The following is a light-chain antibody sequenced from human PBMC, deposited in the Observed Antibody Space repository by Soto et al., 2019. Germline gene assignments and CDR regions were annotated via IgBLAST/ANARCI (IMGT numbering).Light chain of an antibody. CDR1: SSDVGGYNY. J-gene: IGLJ2*01. Sequence: QSALTQPASVSGSPGQSITISCTGTSSDVGGYNYVSWYQQHSGKAPKLMIYAVSDRPSGVSNRFSGSKSGNTASLTISGLQAEDEADYYCSSYTSSSTLLFGGGTKLTV. CDR3: SSYTSSSTLL. V-gene: IGLV2-14*01. CDR2: AVS.